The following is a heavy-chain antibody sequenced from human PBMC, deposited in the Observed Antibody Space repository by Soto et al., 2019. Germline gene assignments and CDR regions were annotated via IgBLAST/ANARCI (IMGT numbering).Heavy chain of an antibody. CDR1: GGSISSGDYY. Sequence: PSETLSLTCTVSGGSISSGDYYWSWIRQPPGKGLEWIGYIYYSGSTYYNPSLKSRVTISVDTSKNQFSLKLSSVTAADTAVYYCARDRLRDYYYYGMDVWGQGTTVTVSS. CDR2: IYYSGST. V-gene: IGHV4-30-4*01. D-gene: IGHD3-16*01. CDR3: ARDRLRDYYYYGMDV. J-gene: IGHJ6*02.